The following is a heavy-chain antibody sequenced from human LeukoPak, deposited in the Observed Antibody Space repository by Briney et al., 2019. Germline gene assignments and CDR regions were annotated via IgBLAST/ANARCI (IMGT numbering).Heavy chain of an antibody. CDR3: ARQIVGATTSWFDP. Sequence: SGPTLVNPTQTLTLTCTFSGFSLSTSGMCVSWIRQPPGKALEWLALIDRDDDKYYSTSLKTRLTISKDTSKNQVVLTMTNMDPVDTATYYCARQIVGATTSWFDPWGQGTLVTVSS. CDR1: GFSLSTSGMC. CDR2: IDRDDDK. V-gene: IGHV2-70*01. D-gene: IGHD1-26*01. J-gene: IGHJ5*02.